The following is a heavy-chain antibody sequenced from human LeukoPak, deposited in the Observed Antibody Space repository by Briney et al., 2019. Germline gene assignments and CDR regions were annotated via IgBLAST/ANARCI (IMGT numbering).Heavy chain of an antibody. D-gene: IGHD5-24*01. J-gene: IGHJ2*01. V-gene: IGHV1-2*02. CDR2: INPNSGGT. CDR1: GYTFTGYY. Sequence: ASVKVSFKASGYTFTGYYMHWVRQAPGQGLEWMGWINPNSGGTNYAQKFQGRVTMTRDTSISTAYMELSSLRSEDTAVYYCAREMATSYWYFDLWGRGTLVTVSS. CDR3: AREMATSYWYFDL.